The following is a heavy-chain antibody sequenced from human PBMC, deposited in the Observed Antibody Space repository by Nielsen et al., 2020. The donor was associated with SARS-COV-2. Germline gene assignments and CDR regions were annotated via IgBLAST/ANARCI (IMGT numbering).Heavy chain of an antibody. D-gene: IGHD2-2*01. V-gene: IGHV4-4*02. J-gene: IGHJ6*03. CDR2: VSHSVRI. CDR1: GGSVSSNDW. CDR3: ARGDLVVVPSPILGLGPFFYYFYLDV. Sequence: SETLSLTCAVSGGSVSSNDWWTWVRLSPGKGLEWIGEVSHSVRINYNPSLKRRVTLSMDKSKRQFSLRLASVSAADTAVYFCARGDLVVVPSPILGLGPFFYYFYLDVWGKGTTVIVSS.